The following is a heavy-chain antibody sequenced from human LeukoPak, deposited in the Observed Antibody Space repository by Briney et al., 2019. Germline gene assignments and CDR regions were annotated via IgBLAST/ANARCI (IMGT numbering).Heavy chain of an antibody. V-gene: IGHV4-61*02. Sequence: SQTLSLTCTVSGGSISSGSYYWSWIRQPAGKGLEWIGRIYTSGSTNYNPSLKSRVTIPVDTSKNQFSLKLSSVTAADTAVYYCARVLWFGAYNFDYWGQGTLVTVSS. CDR1: GGSISSGSYY. CDR3: ARVLWFGAYNFDY. J-gene: IGHJ4*02. D-gene: IGHD3-10*01. CDR2: IYTSGST.